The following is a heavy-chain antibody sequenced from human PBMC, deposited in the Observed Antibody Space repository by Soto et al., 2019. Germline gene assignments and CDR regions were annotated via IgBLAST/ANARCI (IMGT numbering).Heavy chain of an antibody. CDR3: ARLLYDFWSGYQPHYYYGMDV. D-gene: IGHD3-3*01. J-gene: IGHJ6*02. CDR1: GFTGSSNY. CDR2: IYSGGST. Sequence: PGGSLRLSCAASGFTGSSNYMSWVRQSPGKGLKWVSVIYSGGSTYYADSVKGRFTISRDNSKNTLYLQMNSLRAEDTAVYYCARLLYDFWSGYQPHYYYGMDVWGQGTTVTVSS. V-gene: IGHV3-53*01.